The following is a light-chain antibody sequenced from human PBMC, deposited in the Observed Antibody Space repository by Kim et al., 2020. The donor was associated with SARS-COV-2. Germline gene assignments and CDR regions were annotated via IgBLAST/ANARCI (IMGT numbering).Light chain of an antibody. Sequence: SSELTQDPAVSVALGQTVRITCQGDSLRSYYESWYQQKPGQAHVLVIYGKNNRPSGIPDRFSGSSSGNTASLTITGAQAEDEADYYCNSRDSSGNHAFGG. J-gene: IGLJ2*01. V-gene: IGLV3-19*01. CDR1: SLRSYY. CDR3: NSRDSSGNHA. CDR2: GKN.